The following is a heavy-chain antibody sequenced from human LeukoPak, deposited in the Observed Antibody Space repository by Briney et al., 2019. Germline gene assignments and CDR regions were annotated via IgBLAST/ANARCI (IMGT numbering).Heavy chain of an antibody. CDR1: GFTFSSYA. CDR3: AKIEVAAGDYNFHY. J-gene: IGHJ4*02. V-gene: IGHV3-23*01. D-gene: IGHD6-13*01. CDR2: ISGSGINT. Sequence: PGGSLRLSCAASGFTFSSYAMSWVRQAPGKGLEWVSAISGSGINTYYADSVRGRFTISRDNSKNTLYLQMNSLRAEDTAIYYCAKIEVAAGDYNFHYRGQGTLVTVSS.